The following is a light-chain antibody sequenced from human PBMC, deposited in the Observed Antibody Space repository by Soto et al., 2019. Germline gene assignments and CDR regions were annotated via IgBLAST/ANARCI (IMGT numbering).Light chain of an antibody. CDR2: DAS. J-gene: IGKJ2*01. CDR1: QSVSSY. V-gene: IGKV3-11*01. Sequence: EIVLTQSPATLSLSPGERATLSFRASQSVSSYLAWYQQKPGQAPRLLIYDASNRATGIPARFSGSGSGTDFTLTISSLEPEDFAVYYCQQLSNWPYTFGQGTKLEIK. CDR3: QQLSNWPYT.